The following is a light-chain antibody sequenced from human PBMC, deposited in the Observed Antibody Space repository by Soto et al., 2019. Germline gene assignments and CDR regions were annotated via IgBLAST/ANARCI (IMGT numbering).Light chain of an antibody. Sequence: QSVLTQPPSASGTPGQRVTISCSGSSSNIGSNTVNWYQHLPGTAPKLLIYSSNQRPSGVPDRFSGSKSGTSASLAISGLQSEDEADYYCAAWDDSLNGLVFGGGTKLTVL. J-gene: IGLJ3*02. CDR1: SSNIGSNT. CDR3: AAWDDSLNGLV. CDR2: SSN. V-gene: IGLV1-44*01.